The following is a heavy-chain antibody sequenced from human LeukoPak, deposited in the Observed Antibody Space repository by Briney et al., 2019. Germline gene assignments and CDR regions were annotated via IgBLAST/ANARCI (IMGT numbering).Heavy chain of an antibody. CDR2: INPNCDGT. V-gene: IGHV1-2*02. CDR3: ARRNAWFREFSKFDP. Sequence: ASLKVSRQPSGYTLTRYYMHSVRQAPGRRLEWMGWINPNCDGTNYAQKFQGRVTIARDTSISTAYMELSRLRSDATAVDYCARRNAWFREFSKFDPWGEGGLVTVS. J-gene: IGHJ5*02. CDR1: GYTLTRYY. D-gene: IGHD3-10*01.